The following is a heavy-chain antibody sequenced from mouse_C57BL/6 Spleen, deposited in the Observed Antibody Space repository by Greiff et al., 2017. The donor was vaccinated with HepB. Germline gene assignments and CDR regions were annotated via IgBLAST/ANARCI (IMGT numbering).Heavy chain of an antibody. D-gene: IGHD1-1*01. V-gene: IGHV2-2*01. CDR3: ARRWGSSLYAMDY. CDR1: GFSLTSYG. Sequence: VKLMESGPGLVQPSQSLSITCTVSGFSLTSYGVHWVRQSPGKGLEWLGVIWSGGSTDYNAAFISRLSISKDNSKSQVFFKMNSLQADDTAIYYCARRWGSSLYAMDYWGQGTSVTVSS. CDR2: IWSGGST. J-gene: IGHJ4*01.